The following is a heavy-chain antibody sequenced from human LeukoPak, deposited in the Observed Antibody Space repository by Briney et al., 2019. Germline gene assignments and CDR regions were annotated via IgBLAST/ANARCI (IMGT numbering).Heavy chain of an antibody. Sequence: HPGGSLRLSCATSGFTFSNYAIHWVRQAPGKGLEWVADISFDGDNEYYADSVKGRFTISRDNSKNTLYLQMNSLRAEDTAVYYCAKESIYSSSWYPFDCWGQGTLVTVSS. D-gene: IGHD6-13*01. V-gene: IGHV3-30-3*01. J-gene: IGHJ4*02. CDR3: AKESIYSSSWYPFDC. CDR2: ISFDGDNE. CDR1: GFTFSNYA.